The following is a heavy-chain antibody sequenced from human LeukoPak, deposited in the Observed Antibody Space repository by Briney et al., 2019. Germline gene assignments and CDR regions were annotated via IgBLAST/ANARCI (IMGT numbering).Heavy chain of an antibody. V-gene: IGHV3-30*04. D-gene: IGHD6-19*01. CDR2: ISYDGSNK. J-gene: IGHJ4*02. CDR1: GFTFRSYS. Sequence: GGSLRLSCAASGFTFRSYSMHWVRQAPGKGLEWEAAISYDGSNKNYADSVKGRFTISRDNSKNTLYLQMNSLRAEDTAVYYCARGVRIAVAGNIDYWGQGTLVTVSP. CDR3: ARGVRIAVAGNIDY.